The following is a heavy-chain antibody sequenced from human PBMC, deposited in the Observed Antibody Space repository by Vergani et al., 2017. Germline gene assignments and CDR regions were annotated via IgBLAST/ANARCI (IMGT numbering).Heavy chain of an antibody. J-gene: IGHJ6*03. V-gene: IGHV4-59*01. CDR3: ARDARWYMDV. D-gene: IGHD4-23*01. CDR1: GGPISSYY. CDR2: IYYSGST. Sequence: QVQLQESGPGLVKPSETLSLTCTVSGGPISSYYWSWIRQPPGKGLEWIGYIYYSGSTNYNPSRKSRVTISVDTSKNQFSLKLSSVTAADTAVYYCARDARWYMDVWGKGTTVTVSS.